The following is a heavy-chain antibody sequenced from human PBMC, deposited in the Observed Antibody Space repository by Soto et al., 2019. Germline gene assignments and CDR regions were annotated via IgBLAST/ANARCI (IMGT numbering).Heavy chain of an antibody. CDR2: TSFDGSTK. D-gene: IGHD3-3*02. J-gene: IGHJ5*02. CDR3: ARDIEARVLIFGVVVVGKFDH. V-gene: IGHV3-30*04. Sequence: QVQLVESGGGVVQPGGSLTLSCGASGFTFRNHALHWVRQAPGKGLEWVAVTSFDGSTKFYADSVKGRFTISRDNSNNTLFLHMNSPRGEDTALYYCARDIEARVLIFGVVVVGKFDHWGLGTLVAVST. CDR1: GFTFRNHA.